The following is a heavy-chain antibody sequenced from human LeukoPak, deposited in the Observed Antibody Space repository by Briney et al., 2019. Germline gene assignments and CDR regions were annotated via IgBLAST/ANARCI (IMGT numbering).Heavy chain of an antibody. CDR3: ARGKGYCRSASCSLLFDY. J-gene: IGHJ4*02. CDR2: ISSSSSYI. CDR1: GFTFSSYS. D-gene: IGHD2-2*01. V-gene: IGHV3-21*01. Sequence: GGSLRLSCAASGFTFSSYSMNWVRQAPGKGLEWVSFISSSSSYIFYEDSVKGRFTISRDNAKNSMYLQMNRLRAEDTAVYYCARGKGYCRSASCSLLFDYWGQGTLVTVSS.